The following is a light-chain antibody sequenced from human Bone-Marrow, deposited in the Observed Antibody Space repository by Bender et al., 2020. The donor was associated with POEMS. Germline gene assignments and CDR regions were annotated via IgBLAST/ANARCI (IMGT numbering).Light chain of an antibody. CDR2: SSH. CDR1: SSNIGAHA. CDR3: AAWDDSMKGVI. V-gene: IGLV1-44*01. Sequence: QSALTQPPSASGTPGQRVTISCSGGSSNIGAHAVNWYQHLPGTAPKLLIYSSHRRPSEVPDRFSGSRSGTSASLAISPLQSEDETDYYCAAWDDSMKGVIFGGGTKVTVL. J-gene: IGLJ2*01.